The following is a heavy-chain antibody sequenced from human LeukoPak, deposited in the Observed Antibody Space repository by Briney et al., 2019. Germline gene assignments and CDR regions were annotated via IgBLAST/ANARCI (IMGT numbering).Heavy chain of an antibody. CDR1: GYTFTGSY. CDR2: LNPNSGDT. CDR3: ARDLERLYPGGAFDI. V-gene: IGHV1-2*02. D-gene: IGHD3-16*02. Sequence: ASVKVSCKASGYTFTGSYLHWVRQAPGQGLEWMGWLNPNSGDTKDALKFQGRVTMTRDTSINTAYMELSRLTSDDTAVYYCARDLERLYPGGAFDIWGQGTMVTVSS. J-gene: IGHJ3*02.